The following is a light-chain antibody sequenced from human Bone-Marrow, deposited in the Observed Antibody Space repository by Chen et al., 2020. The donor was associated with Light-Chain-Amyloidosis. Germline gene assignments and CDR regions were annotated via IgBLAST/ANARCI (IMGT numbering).Light chain of an antibody. Sequence: DIVVTQSPDSIAVSVGERATINCKSSQSVLYSSNNKNYLAWYQQKPGQPPKLLIYWASTRESGVPDRFSGSGSGTDFTLTISSLQAEDVAVYYCQQYYSTPFTFGPGTKVDIK. J-gene: IGKJ3*01. CDR2: WAS. CDR3: QQYYSTPFT. CDR1: QSVLYSSNNKNY. V-gene: IGKV4-1*01.